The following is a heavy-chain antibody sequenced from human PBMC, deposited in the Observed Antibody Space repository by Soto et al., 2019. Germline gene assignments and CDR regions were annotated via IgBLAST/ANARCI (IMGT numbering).Heavy chain of an antibody. Sequence: PGESLKISCKGSGYSFSNSWIGWVRQMPGKGLEWMGIIYAGDSDTRYSPSFQGQVTISADKSISTAYLQWSSLKASDTAMYYCAGGGVRGVITRTRDYYGMDVWGQGTTVTVS. CDR2: IYAGDSDT. J-gene: IGHJ6*02. CDR1: GYSFSNSW. CDR3: AGGGVRGVITRTRDYYGMDV. D-gene: IGHD3-10*01. V-gene: IGHV5-51*01.